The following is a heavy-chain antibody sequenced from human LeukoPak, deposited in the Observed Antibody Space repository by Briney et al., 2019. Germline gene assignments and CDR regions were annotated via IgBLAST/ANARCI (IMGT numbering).Heavy chain of an antibody. Sequence: SETLSLTCTVSGGSISSGGYYWSWIRQHPGKGLKWIGYIYYSGSTYYNPSLKSRVTISVDTSKNQFSLKLSSVTAADTAVYYCARAHSRLYYFDYWGQGTLVTVSS. CDR1: GGSISSGGYY. CDR2: IYYSGST. V-gene: IGHV4-31*03. J-gene: IGHJ4*02. CDR3: ARAHSRLYYFDY. D-gene: IGHD3-22*01.